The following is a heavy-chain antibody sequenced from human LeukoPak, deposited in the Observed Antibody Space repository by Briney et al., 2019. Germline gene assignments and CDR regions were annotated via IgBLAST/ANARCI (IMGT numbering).Heavy chain of an antibody. Sequence: ASVKVSCKASGYTFTSYGISWVRQAPGQGLEWMGWISAYNGNTNYAQKLQGRVTMTTDTSTSTAYMELRSLRSDDTAVYYCARDRRTVTKANSYYYMDVWGKGTTVTASS. D-gene: IGHD4-11*01. CDR1: GYTFTSYG. J-gene: IGHJ6*03. CDR2: ISAYNGNT. CDR3: ARDRRTVTKANSYYYMDV. V-gene: IGHV1-18*01.